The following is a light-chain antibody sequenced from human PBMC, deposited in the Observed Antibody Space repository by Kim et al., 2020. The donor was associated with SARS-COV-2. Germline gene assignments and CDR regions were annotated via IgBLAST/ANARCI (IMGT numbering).Light chain of an antibody. J-gene: IGLJ3*02. CDR3: CSYAGSSISWV. Sequence: QSALTQPASVSESPGQSITISCTGTNSDVGRYNLVSWYQHHPGKAPKLMIYEVTQRPSGVSSRFSGSKSGNTASLTISGLQAEDEADYYCCSYAGSSISWVFGGGTQLTVL. CDR2: EVT. CDR1: NSDVGRYNL. V-gene: IGLV2-23*02.